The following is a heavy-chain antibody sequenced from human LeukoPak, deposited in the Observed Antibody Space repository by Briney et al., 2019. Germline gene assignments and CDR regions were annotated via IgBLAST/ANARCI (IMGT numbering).Heavy chain of an antibody. D-gene: IGHD2/OR15-2a*01. CDR3: AKDAYGGATFFYYMDV. Sequence: HTGGSLRLSCAGSGFTFDDYAMPSVRQTPGKGLEWVSGISWNSGNIAYADFVGGRFTISRDNAKNSLSLQMNSLSDEDTAVYYCAKDAYGGATFFYYMDVWGKGATVTVSS. CDR1: GFTFDDYA. J-gene: IGHJ6*03. V-gene: IGHV3-9*01. CDR2: ISWNSGNI.